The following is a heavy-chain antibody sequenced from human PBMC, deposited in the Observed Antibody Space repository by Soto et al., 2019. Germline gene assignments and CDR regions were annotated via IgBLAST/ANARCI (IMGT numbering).Heavy chain of an antibody. V-gene: IGHV3-48*01. CDR3: ARDFTYYYASPESFDF. Sequence: PGGSLRLSCAASGFTFSSYSMNWVRQAPGKGLEWISYISSSGHTIYYRDSVKGRFTISRDNGKNSLYLQLNSLRVEDTAVYYCARDFTYYYASPESFDFWGQGTLVTV. CDR2: ISSSGHTI. J-gene: IGHJ4*02. CDR1: GFTFSSYS. D-gene: IGHD3-10*01.